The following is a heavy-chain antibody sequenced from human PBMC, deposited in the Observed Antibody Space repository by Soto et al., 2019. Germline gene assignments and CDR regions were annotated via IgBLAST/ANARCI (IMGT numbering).Heavy chain of an antibody. CDR3: ARAISGYVT. J-gene: IGHJ5*02. D-gene: IGHD5-12*01. V-gene: IGHV1-3*01. Sequence: QVQLVQSGAEVKKPGASVKVSCKASGITFSSYAMHWVRQAPGQRLEWMGWINAGNGDTRYSQIFQGRVTLTRDTSASTVYLDLSSLRSEDTVIYYCARAISGYVTWGQGTLVTVSS. CDR1: GITFSSYA. CDR2: INAGNGDT.